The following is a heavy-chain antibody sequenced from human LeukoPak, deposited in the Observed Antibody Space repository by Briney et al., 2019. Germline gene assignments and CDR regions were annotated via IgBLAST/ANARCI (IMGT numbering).Heavy chain of an antibody. Sequence: PGGSLRLSCAASGFTGSTFSDYEMNWVRQAPGKGLEWLSYISGSGSTVYYADSVRGRFTISRDNAKDSLYLQMNSLRAGDTAVYHCARAAVNGLDYWGQGTLVTVSS. J-gene: IGHJ4*02. V-gene: IGHV3-48*03. CDR2: ISGSGSTV. D-gene: IGHD4-17*01. CDR3: ARAAVNGLDY. CDR1: GFTGSTFSDYE.